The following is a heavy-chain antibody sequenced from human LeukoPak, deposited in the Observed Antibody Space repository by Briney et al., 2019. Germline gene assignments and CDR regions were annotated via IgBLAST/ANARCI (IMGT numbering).Heavy chain of an antibody. CDR2: ISAYNGDT. V-gene: IGHV1-18*01. D-gene: IGHD3-9*01. Sequence: ASVKVSCKASVYSFTTYSISGVRQAPGQEVEGMVWISAYNGDTNYAQKLQGRVTMKTDTSTSTDYLELRSLRSDDTAVYYCARGGGYDILTGYYRPADLWGQGTLVTVSS. CDR3: ARGGGYDILTGYYRPADL. J-gene: IGHJ5*02. CDR1: VYSFTTYS.